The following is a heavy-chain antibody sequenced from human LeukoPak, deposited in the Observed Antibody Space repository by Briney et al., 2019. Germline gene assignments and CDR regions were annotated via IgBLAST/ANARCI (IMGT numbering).Heavy chain of an antibody. CDR1: GFTFSSYS. CDR3: ARDGPGWSRDY. J-gene: IGHJ4*02. Sequence: GGSLRLSCAASGFTFSSYSMHWLRQAPGKGLEWVSSISSNSDYIYYADSVKGRFTISRANAEKSLYLQMNGLRAEDTAVFYCARDGPGWSRDYWGQGTQVTVSS. CDR2: ISSNSDYI. D-gene: IGHD2-15*01. V-gene: IGHV3-21*01.